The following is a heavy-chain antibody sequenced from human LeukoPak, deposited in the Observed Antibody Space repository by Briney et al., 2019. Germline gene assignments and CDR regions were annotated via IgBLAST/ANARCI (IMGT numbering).Heavy chain of an antibody. CDR3: AKDHEGLTSSSWSRYYYYYYYMDV. Sequence: SGGSLRLSCAASGFTFSSYGMHWVRQAPGKGLEWVAFIRYDGSNKYYADSVKGRFTISRDNSKNTLYLQMNSLRAEDTAVYYCAKDHEGLTSSSWSRYYYYYYYMDVWGKGTTVTISS. J-gene: IGHJ6*03. V-gene: IGHV3-30*02. CDR2: IRYDGSNK. CDR1: GFTFSSYG. D-gene: IGHD6-13*01.